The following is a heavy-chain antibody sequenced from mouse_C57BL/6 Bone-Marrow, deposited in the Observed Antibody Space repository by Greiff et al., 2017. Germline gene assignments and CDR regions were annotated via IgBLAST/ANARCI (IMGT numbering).Heavy chain of an antibody. CDR2: ISSGSSTI. Sequence: EVQLLESGGGLVKPGASLKLSCAASGFTFTDYGMHWVRQAPEKGLEWVAYISSGSSTIYYADKLKGRFTIATDNAKNTLFLQMTSLKSADTAMYYCASGYLDYWGQGTTLTVSS. CDR3: ASGYLDY. J-gene: IGHJ2*01. CDR1: GFTFTDYG. V-gene: IGHV5-17*01.